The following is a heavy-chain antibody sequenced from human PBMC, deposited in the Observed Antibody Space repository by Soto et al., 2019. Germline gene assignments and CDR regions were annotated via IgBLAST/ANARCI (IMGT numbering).Heavy chain of an antibody. CDR2: IHPGDFHT. D-gene: IGHD3-3*01. CDR3: VRHLSASNDFWTGYYNNYFYYALDV. V-gene: IGHV5-51*01. J-gene: IGHJ6*02. Sequence: PXEFLMTFFGAYGYSFTNYWIDRVRQMPGKGLESMGVIHPGDFHTKYSPSFKGQVTMSADKSIDTAYLQWSSLKASDTAMYYCVRHLSASNDFWTGYYNNYFYYALDVWGQGTTLTVSS. CDR1: GYSFTNYW.